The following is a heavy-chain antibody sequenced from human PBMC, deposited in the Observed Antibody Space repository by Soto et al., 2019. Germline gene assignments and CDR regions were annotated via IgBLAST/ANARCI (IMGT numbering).Heavy chain of an antibody. CDR3: ARDYHDPSTVYYCMDV. CDR1: GYTFTGYY. D-gene: IGHD3-3*01. V-gene: IGHV1-2*04. Sequence: ASVKVSCKASGYTFTGYYMHWVRQAPGQGLEWMGWINPNSGGTSYAQKFQGWVTVTRDTSISTAYMELSRLRSDDTAVYYCARDYHDPSTVYYCMDVWGQGTTVTVS. CDR2: INPNSGGT. J-gene: IGHJ6*02.